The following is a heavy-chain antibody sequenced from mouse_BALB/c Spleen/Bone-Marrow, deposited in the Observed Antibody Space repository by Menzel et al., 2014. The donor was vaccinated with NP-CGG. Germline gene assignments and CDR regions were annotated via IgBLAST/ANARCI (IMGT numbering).Heavy chain of an antibody. CDR3: TRQYGNYYAMGY. V-gene: IGHV1-69*02. J-gene: IGHJ4*01. CDR1: GYTFTSYW. CDR2: IYPSGSYT. D-gene: IGHD2-10*02. Sequence: QVQLQQSGAELVRPGASVKVSCKASGYTFTSYWINWVKQRPGQGLEWIGNIYPSGSYTNYNQNFKDKATLTVDKSSSTAYMQLSSPTSEDSAVYYCTRQYGNYYAMGYWGQGTSVTVSS.